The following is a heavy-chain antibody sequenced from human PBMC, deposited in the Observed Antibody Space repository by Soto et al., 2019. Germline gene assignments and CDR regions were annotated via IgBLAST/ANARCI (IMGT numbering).Heavy chain of an antibody. CDR1: GFTFSSYS. CDR3: ARDRLYGDTDYYYYMDV. CDR2: ISSSSSTI. Sequence: GGSLRLSCAASGFTFSSYSMNWVRQAPGKGLEWVSYISSSSSTIYYADSVKGRFTISRDNAKNSLYLQMNSLRAEDTAVYYCARDRLYGDTDYYYYMDVWGKGTTVTVSS. J-gene: IGHJ6*03. V-gene: IGHV3-48*01. D-gene: IGHD4-17*01.